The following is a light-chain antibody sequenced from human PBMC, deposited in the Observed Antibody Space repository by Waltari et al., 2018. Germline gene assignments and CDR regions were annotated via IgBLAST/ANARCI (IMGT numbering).Light chain of an antibody. J-gene: IGKJ2*01. Sequence: EIVMAQSPGTLSVSPGERVTLSCRASQSVSRNLARYQQRPGQAPRLLVYGASTRATGVPASFSGSGSGTDFTLTISSLQSEDFAIYFCQQYNSWPYTFGQGTKLEMK. CDR2: GAS. CDR3: QQYNSWPYT. CDR1: QSVSRN. V-gene: IGKV3-15*01.